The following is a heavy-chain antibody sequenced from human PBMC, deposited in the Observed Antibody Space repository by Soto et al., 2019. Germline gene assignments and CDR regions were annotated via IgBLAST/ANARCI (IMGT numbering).Heavy chain of an antibody. CDR2: IYYSGST. V-gene: IGHV4-30-4*01. CDR1: GGSISSGVYY. J-gene: IGHJ5*02. CDR3: ARFKLSYDSSGYSYNWFDP. Sequence: PSETLSLTCTVSGGSISSGVYYWSWIRQPPGKGLEWIGYIYYSGSTYYNPSLKSRVTISVDTSKNQFSLKLSSVTAADTAVYYCARFKLSYDSSGYSYNWFDPWGQGTLVTVS. D-gene: IGHD3-22*01.